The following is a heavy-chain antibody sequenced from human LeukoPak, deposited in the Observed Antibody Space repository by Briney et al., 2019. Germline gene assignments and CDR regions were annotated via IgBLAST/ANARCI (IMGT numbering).Heavy chain of an antibody. Sequence: PGGSLRLSCAASRLTVYSNYMHWVRQAPGKGLEWVSVIYTSGTTYYADSVKGRFTISRDDSKNTLYLQMNNLTAEDTAMYYCARDRTPHTLWLDPWGQGTLVIVPS. CDR1: RLTVYSNY. V-gene: IGHV3-53*01. J-gene: IGHJ5*02. CDR3: ARDRTPHTLWLDP. CDR2: IYTSGTT.